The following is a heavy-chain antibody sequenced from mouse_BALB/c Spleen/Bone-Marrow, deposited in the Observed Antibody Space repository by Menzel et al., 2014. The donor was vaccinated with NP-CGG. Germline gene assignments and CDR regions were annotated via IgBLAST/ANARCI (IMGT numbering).Heavy chain of an antibody. CDR2: ILPGNTNA. Sequence: QVQLQQAGAEKMQTGASVKISCKATGYTFSNYWIEWVKQRPGHGLEWIGEILPGNTNANYNEKFKGKATLTADKSSSTAYMQLSSLTSEDSAVYFCARRRDYDRYFDVWGAGTTVSVSS. D-gene: IGHD2-4*01. V-gene: IGHV1-9*01. CDR3: ARRRDYDRYFDV. J-gene: IGHJ1*01. CDR1: GYTFSNYW.